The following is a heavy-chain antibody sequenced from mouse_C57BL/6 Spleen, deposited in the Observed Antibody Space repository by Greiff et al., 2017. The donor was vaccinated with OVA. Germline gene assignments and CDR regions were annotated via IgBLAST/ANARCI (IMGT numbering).Heavy chain of an antibody. V-gene: IGHV1-22*01. CDR3: AREGVITTVADYFDY. CDR1: GYTFTDYN. D-gene: IGHD1-1*01. Sequence: VQLKESGPELVKPGASVKMSCKASGYTFTDYNMHWVKQSHGKSLEWIGYINPNNGGTSYNQKFKGKATLTVNKSSSTAYMELRSLTSEDSAVYYCAREGVITTVADYFDYWGQGTTLTVSS. J-gene: IGHJ2*01. CDR2: INPNNGGT.